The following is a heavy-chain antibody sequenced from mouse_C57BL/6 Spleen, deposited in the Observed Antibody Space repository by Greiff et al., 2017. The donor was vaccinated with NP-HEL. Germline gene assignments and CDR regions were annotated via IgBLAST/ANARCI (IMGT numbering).Heavy chain of an antibody. V-gene: IGHV1-15*01. CDR3: SKRGGDGYYFYYFDY. J-gene: IGHJ2*01. CDR1: GYTFTDYE. Sequence: QVQLKQSGAELVRPGASVTLSCKASGYTFTDYEMHWVKQTPVHGLEWIGAIDPETGGTAYNQKFKGKAILTADKSSSTAYMELRSLTSEDSAVYYCSKRGGDGYYFYYFDYWGQGTTLTVSS. CDR2: IDPETGGT. D-gene: IGHD2-3*01.